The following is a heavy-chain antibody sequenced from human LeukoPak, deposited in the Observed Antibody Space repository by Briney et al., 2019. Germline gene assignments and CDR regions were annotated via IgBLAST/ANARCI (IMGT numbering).Heavy chain of an antibody. CDR3: ASSYSGYAWGDY. J-gene: IGHJ4*02. V-gene: IGHV3-33*01. CDR1: GFTFSGYG. D-gene: IGHD5-12*01. Sequence: GGSLRHSCAASGFTFSGYGMHWVRQAPGKGLEWVAVIWFDGSNKYYADSVKGRFTISRDNSKNTLYLQMNSLRAEDTAMYYCASSYSGYAWGDYWGQGTLVSVSS. CDR2: IWFDGSNK.